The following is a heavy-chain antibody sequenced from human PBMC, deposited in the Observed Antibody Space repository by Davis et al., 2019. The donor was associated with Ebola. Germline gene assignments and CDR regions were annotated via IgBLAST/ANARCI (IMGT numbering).Heavy chain of an antibody. V-gene: IGHV4-59*01. J-gene: IGHJ5*02. CDR2: IHSSGTT. D-gene: IGHD1-14*01. CDR3: AKDNPLRWLGP. Sequence: MPSETLSLTCTVSGGSITSYQWNWVRQSPGKGLEWLGSIHSSGTTNYNPSLKSRVTISMDTSQNQFSLRLNSVTPADTAVYYCAKDNPLRWLGPWGQGTLVTVSS. CDR1: GGSITSYQ.